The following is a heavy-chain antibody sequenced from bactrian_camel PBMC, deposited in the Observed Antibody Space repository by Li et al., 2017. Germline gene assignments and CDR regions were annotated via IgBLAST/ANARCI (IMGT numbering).Heavy chain of an antibody. CDR2: VDSDGYT. V-gene: IGHV3S31*01. D-gene: IGHD5*01. CDR3: VRDLGTTGWYFDN. J-gene: IGHJ6*01. CDR1: GFTSKRYI. Sequence: VQLVESGGGSVQSGGSLRLSCTVSGFTSKRYIMARFRQAPGKEREGVAAVDSDGYTNYAASCQGRFTISQDNARNTLYLQMNSVKPEDTAVYYCVRDLGTTGWYFDNWGQGTQVTVS.